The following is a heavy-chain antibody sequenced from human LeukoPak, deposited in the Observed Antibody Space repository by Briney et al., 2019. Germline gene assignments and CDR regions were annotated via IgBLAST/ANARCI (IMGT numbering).Heavy chain of an antibody. CDR2: INPNSGGT. Sequence: ASVKVSSTASGYTFTGYYMHWVRQAPGQGLEWMGWINPNSGGTNYAQKFQGRATMTRDTSISTAYMELSRLRSDDTAVYYCARDQLEHYDYWGQGTLVTVSS. V-gene: IGHV1-2*02. D-gene: IGHD1-1*01. CDR1: GYTFTGYY. J-gene: IGHJ4*02. CDR3: ARDQLEHYDY.